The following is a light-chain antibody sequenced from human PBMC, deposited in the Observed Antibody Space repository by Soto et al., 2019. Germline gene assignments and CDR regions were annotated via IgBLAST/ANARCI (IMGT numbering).Light chain of an antibody. J-gene: IGKJ1*01. CDR1: QSISSW. Sequence: DIQMTQSPSTLSASVVDRVTITGRASQSISSWLAWYQQKPGKAPKLLIYKASSLESGVPSRFSGSGSGTEFTLTISSLQPDDFATYYCQQYNSYLSFGQGTKVDIK. CDR2: KAS. CDR3: QQYNSYLS. V-gene: IGKV1-5*03.